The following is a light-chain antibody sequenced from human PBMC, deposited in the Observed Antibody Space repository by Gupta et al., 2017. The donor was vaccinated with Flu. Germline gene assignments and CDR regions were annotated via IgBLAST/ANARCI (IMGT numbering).Light chain of an antibody. CDR2: DAS. CDR1: QNIGPY. CDR3: QQSFGVPLT. V-gene: IGKV1-39*01. Sequence: DRQMTQSPSSLSASVGDTVIITCRASQNIGPYLNWYRQIPGKAPDLLIYDASSLQSGVPSRFSGSGSGTDFTLTISTLRPEDFATYYCQQSFGVPLTFGGGTKVEMK. J-gene: IGKJ4*01.